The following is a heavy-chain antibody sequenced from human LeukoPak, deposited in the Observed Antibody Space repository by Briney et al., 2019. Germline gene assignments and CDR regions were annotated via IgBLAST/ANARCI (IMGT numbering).Heavy chain of an antibody. CDR1: GFTFSSYA. V-gene: IGHV3-23*01. CDR3: AKSGVGDSLYYYYIDV. J-gene: IGHJ6*03. Sequence: GGSLRLSCAASGFTFSSYAMSWVRQAPGKGLEWVSSISGSGGNTYYADSVKGRFTISRDNSKNTLYLQMYSLRAEDTAVYFCAKSGVGDSLYYYYIDVWGKGTTVVVSS. D-gene: IGHD1-26*01. CDR2: ISGSGGNT.